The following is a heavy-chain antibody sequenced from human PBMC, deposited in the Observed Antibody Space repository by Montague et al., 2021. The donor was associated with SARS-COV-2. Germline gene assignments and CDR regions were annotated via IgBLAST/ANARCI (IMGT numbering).Heavy chain of an antibody. CDR3: ARAATITMIVVVSDAFDI. D-gene: IGHD3-22*01. CDR1: GGSISRGGYY. CDR2: IYYSGST. Sequence: TLSLTCTVSGGSISRGGYYWSWIRRHPGKGLEWIGYIYYSGSTYYNPFLKSRVTISVDTSKNQFSLKLSSVTAADTAVYYCARAATITMIVVVSDAFDIWGQGTMVTVSS. J-gene: IGHJ3*02. V-gene: IGHV4-31*03.